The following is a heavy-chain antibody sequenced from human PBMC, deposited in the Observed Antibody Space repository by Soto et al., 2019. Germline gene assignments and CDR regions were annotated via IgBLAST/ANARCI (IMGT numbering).Heavy chain of an antibody. CDR3: ARHDYYYYGMDV. CDR2: IDPSDSYT. J-gene: IGHJ6*02. V-gene: IGHV5-10-1*01. Sequence: GESLKISSNGSGYSFTIYCISWVRQMPGKGLEWMGRIDPSDSYTNYSPSFQGHVTISADKSISTAYLQWSSLKASDTAMYYCARHDYYYYGMDVWGQGTTVTVSS. CDR1: GYSFTIYC.